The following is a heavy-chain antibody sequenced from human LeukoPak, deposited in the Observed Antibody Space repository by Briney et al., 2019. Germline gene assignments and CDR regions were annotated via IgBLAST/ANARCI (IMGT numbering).Heavy chain of an antibody. J-gene: IGHJ4*02. CDR3: AREGVSQGFLKAAPVLND. V-gene: IGHV1-2*06. CDR2: TNPKSGGT. Sequence: GSSVKVSCKASGGTFSSYAISWVRQAPGQGLEWMGRTNPKSGGTNYAQKFQDRVTMTRDTSISTAYIELRRLRSDDTAVYYCAREGVSQGFLKAAPVLNDWGQGTLVIVSS. D-gene: IGHD6-13*01. CDR1: GGTFSSYA.